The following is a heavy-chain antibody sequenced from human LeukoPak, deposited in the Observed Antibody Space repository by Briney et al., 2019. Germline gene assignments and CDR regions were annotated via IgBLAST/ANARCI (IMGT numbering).Heavy chain of an antibody. J-gene: IGHJ6*02. CDR1: GFTVSSNY. D-gene: IGHD1-26*01. CDR3: ARDSGSYYYYAMDV. Sequence: GGSLRLSCAASGFTVSSNYMSWVRQAPRKGLEWVSVIYSSGSTYYADSVKGRFTISRDNSKNTLYLQMNSLRVKDTAVYYCARDSGSYYYYAMDVWGQGTTVTVSS. CDR2: IYSSGST. V-gene: IGHV3-53*01.